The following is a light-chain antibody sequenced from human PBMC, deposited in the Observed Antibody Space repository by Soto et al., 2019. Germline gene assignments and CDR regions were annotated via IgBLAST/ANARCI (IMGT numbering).Light chain of an antibody. CDR3: QQYGSSFFT. CDR2: GAS. J-gene: IGKJ4*01. CDR1: QSVTSGY. Sequence: EIVLTQSPGTLSLSPGERATLCCWASQSVTSGYLAWYQRKPGQAPRLLIYGASRRATGIPERFSGSGSGTDFTLTISRLEPEDFAEYFCQQYGSSFFTFGGGTTVEIK. V-gene: IGKV3-20*01.